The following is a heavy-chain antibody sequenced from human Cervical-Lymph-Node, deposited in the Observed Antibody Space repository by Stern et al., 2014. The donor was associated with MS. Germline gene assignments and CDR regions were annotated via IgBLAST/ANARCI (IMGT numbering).Heavy chain of an antibody. CDR3: ARRRYIDY. CDR2: ISSSSSYI. CDR1: GFTFSRYS. V-gene: IGHV3-21*01. J-gene: IGHJ4*02. Sequence: EVQLVESGGGLVKPGGSLRLSCAASGFTFSRYSMNWVRQAPGEGLEVVSSISSSSSYIYYADSVKGRFTISRDNAKNSLYLQMNSLRAEDTAVYYCARRRYIDYWGQGTLVTVSS.